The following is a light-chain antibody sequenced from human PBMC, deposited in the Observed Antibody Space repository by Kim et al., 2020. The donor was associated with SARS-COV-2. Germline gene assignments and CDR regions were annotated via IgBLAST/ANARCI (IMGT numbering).Light chain of an antibody. CDR2: EDN. CDR3: QSYDSSNRV. V-gene: IGLV6-57*03. CDR1: HGGIASTY. Sequence: GKTVTISGPRSHGGIASTYVQWYQQRPGSAPTTVIYEDNQRPSGVPDRFSGSIDSSANSASLTISGLKTEDEADYYCQSYDSSNRVFGGGTKLTVL. J-gene: IGLJ2*01.